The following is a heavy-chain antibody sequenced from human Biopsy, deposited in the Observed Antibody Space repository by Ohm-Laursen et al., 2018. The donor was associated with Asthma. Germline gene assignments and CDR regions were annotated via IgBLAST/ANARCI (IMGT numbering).Heavy chain of an antibody. D-gene: IGHD4-17*01. V-gene: IGHV4-30-4*01. J-gene: IGHJ6*02. CDR3: ARVVSYGDIYFGIDV. Sequence: TLSLTCRVSGGYTGSSDHHWAWIRQAPGKGLEWIGFVFWSGSTHYSRSLERRVSISIDTATNEFSMKLWSVTPADTAVYSCARVVSYGDIYFGIDVWGLGNTVVVS. CDR2: VFWSGST. CDR1: GGYTGSSDHH.